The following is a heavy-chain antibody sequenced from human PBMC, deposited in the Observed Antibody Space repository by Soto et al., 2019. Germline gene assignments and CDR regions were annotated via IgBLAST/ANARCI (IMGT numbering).Heavy chain of an antibody. D-gene: IGHD5-18*01. V-gene: IGHV4-31*03. Sequence: SETLSLTCTVSGGSISGGGYYWSWIRQHPGKGLEWIGYIYYSGSTYYNPSLKSRVTISVDTSKNQFSLKLSSVTAADTAVYYCARDRGYSYGYFDYWGQGTLVTVSS. CDR3: ARDRGYSYGYFDY. J-gene: IGHJ4*02. CDR2: IYYSGST. CDR1: GGSISGGGYY.